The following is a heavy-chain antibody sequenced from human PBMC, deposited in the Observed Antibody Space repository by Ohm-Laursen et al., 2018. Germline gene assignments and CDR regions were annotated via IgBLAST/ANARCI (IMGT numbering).Heavy chain of an antibody. D-gene: IGHD6-25*01. J-gene: IGHJ4*02. CDR3: ARVRGSGWDESFFDN. V-gene: IGHV3-72*01. CDR2: SRNKANSYTT. CDR1: GITLSDHY. Sequence: GSLRLSCTASGITLSDHYMDWVRQTPGKGLEWVGRSRNKANSYTTEYAASVRGRFTFSRDDSKNSMYLQMNSLKMEDTAVYYCARVRGSGWDESFFDNWGQGTLVTVSP.